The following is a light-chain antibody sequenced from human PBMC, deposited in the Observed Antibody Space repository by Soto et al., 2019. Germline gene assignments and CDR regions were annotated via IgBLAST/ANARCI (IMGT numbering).Light chain of an antibody. Sequence: EIVLTQSPGTLSLSPGERATLSCRASQSVSSSYLAWYQQKPGQAPRLLIYGASSRATGIPDRFSGSGSGTAFTLTSSRLEPKDFAVYYCQQYGSSPLTFGQGTRLEIK. V-gene: IGKV3-20*01. CDR1: QSVSSSY. CDR2: GAS. CDR3: QQYGSSPLT. J-gene: IGKJ5*01.